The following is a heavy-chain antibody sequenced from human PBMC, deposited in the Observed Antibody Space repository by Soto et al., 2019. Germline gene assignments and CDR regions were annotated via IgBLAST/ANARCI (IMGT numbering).Heavy chain of an antibody. D-gene: IGHD6-19*01. CDR1: GGSISSYY. V-gene: IGHV4-4*07. J-gene: IGHJ6*02. CDR2: IYTSGST. Sequence: QVQLQESGPGLVKPSETLSLTCTVSGGSISSYYWSWIRQPAGKGLEWIGRIYTSGSTNYNPSLKSRVTMSVDTSKNQFSLKLSSVTVADTAVYYCARVMRYSSGWQTYYYYYGMDVWGQGTTVTVSS. CDR3: ARVMRYSSGWQTYYYYYGMDV.